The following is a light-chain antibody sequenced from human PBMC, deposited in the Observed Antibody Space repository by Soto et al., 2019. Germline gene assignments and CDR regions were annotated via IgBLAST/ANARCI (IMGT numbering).Light chain of an antibody. Sequence: DIKMTQSPSTLSASVGDRVTITCRASQSISSWLAWYQQKPGKAPKRLIYKASTLESGVPSSFSGSGYGTEFTLTISSLQPDDFATYYCQQYRSYSWTFGQGTKVEIK. CDR2: KAS. V-gene: IGKV1-5*03. CDR1: QSISSW. J-gene: IGKJ1*01. CDR3: QQYRSYSWT.